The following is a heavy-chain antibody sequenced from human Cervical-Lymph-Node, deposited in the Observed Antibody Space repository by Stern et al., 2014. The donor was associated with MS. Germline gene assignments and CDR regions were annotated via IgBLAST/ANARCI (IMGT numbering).Heavy chain of an antibody. D-gene: IGHD1-26*01. CDR3: ARGELKEGLVRGMDV. J-gene: IGHJ6*02. V-gene: IGHV1-69*01. CDR1: GGPFRRYA. Sequence: VQLLESGAEVKKPGSSVKGSCKASGGPFRRYAINWVGQAPGQGAGWMGGIIPIFGTANYAQKFQGRVTITADESTSTAYMELSSLRSEDTAVYYCARGELKEGLVRGMDVWGQGTTVTVSS. CDR2: IIPIFGTA.